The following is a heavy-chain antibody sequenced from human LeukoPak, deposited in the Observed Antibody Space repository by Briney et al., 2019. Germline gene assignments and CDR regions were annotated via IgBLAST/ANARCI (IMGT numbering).Heavy chain of an antibody. CDR3: ARSINVDTAMVEYYFDY. CDR2: IWYDGSNK. CDR1: GFTFSSYG. D-gene: IGHD5-18*01. Sequence: GGSLRLSSAASGFTFSSYGTHWVRQAPGKGLEWVAVIWYDGSNKYYADSVKGRFTISRDNSKNTLYLQMNSLRAEDTAVYYCARSINVDTAMVEYYFDYWGQGTLVTVSS. J-gene: IGHJ4*02. V-gene: IGHV3-33*01.